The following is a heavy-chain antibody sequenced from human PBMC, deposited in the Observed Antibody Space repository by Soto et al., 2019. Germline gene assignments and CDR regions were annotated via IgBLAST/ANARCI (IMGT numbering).Heavy chain of an antibody. Sequence: EVQLVESGGGLVQPGGSLRLSCAASGFTFSSYWMHWVRQAPGKGLVWVSRINSDGSSTSYADSVKGRFTISRDNAKKTLYLQMNSLRAEDTAVYYCARDLNGFRTEGLFDYWGQGTLVTVSS. V-gene: IGHV3-74*01. CDR1: GFTFSSYW. J-gene: IGHJ4*02. CDR2: INSDGSST. D-gene: IGHD3-9*01. CDR3: ARDLNGFRTEGLFDY.